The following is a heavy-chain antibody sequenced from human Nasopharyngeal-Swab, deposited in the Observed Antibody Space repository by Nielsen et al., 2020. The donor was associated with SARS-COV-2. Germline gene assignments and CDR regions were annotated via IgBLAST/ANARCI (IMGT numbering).Heavy chain of an antibody. D-gene: IGHD7-27*01. Sequence: GGSLRLSCAASGFTFSSYSMNWVRQAPGKGLEWVSSISTSNSYIYYSDSVQGRFTISRDNAKNSLYLQMNSLRGEDTAVYYCARDALTGGVDYWGQGTLVTVSS. J-gene: IGHJ4*02. V-gene: IGHV3-21*04. CDR2: ISTSNSYI. CDR3: ARDALTGGVDY. CDR1: GFTFSSYS.